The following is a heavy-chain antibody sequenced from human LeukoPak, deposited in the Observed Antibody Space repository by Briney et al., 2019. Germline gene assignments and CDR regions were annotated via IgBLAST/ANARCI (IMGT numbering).Heavy chain of an antibody. CDR2: IIPIFGTA. Sequence: ASVKVSCKASGGTFSSYAISWVRQAPGQGLEWMGGIIPIFGTANYAQKFQGRVTITADESTSTAYMELSSLRSEDTAVYYCARGDRYDSQYRVSDYWGQGTLVTVSS. D-gene: IGHD3-22*01. J-gene: IGHJ4*02. V-gene: IGHV1-69*13. CDR1: GGTFSSYA. CDR3: ARGDRYDSQYRVSDY.